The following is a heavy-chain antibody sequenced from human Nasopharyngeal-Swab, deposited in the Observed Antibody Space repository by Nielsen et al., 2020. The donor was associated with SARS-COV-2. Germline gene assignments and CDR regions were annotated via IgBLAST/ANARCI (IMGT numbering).Heavy chain of an antibody. CDR1: GFTFSRYG. V-gene: IGHV3-30*18. J-gene: IGHJ4*02. CDR3: AKDGEVAAARYYFDY. Sequence: LSLTCAASGFTFSRYGMHWVRQVPGKGLEWVAVLSNDGGDKYYADSVKGRFTISRDNSKNTLYLQMSSLRPEDTAVYYCAKDGEVAAARYYFDYWGQGTLVTVSS. CDR2: LSNDGGDK. D-gene: IGHD6-13*01.